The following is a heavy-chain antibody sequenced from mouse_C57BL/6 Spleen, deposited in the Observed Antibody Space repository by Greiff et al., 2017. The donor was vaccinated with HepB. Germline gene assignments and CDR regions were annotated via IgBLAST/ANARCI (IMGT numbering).Heavy chain of an antibody. Sequence: EVMLVESGGGLVKPGGSLKLSCAASGFTFSSYAMSWVRQTPEKRLEWVATISDGGSYTYYPDNVKGRFTISRDNAKNNLYLQMSHLKSEDTAMYYCARGYYGKTLYAMDYWGQGTSVTVSS. J-gene: IGHJ4*01. V-gene: IGHV5-4*03. CDR2: ISDGGSYT. D-gene: IGHD1-1*01. CDR3: ARGYYGKTLYAMDY. CDR1: GFTFSSYA.